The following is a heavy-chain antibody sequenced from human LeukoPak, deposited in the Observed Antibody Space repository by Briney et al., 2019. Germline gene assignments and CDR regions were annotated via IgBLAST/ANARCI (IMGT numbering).Heavy chain of an antibody. CDR3: ARGARKGDDYGGFFDY. CDR1: GFTFSSYG. J-gene: IGHJ4*02. D-gene: IGHD4-23*01. Sequence: GGSLRLSYAASGFTFSSYGMSWVRQAPGKGLEWVSAISGSGGSTYYADSVKGRFTISRDNSKNTLYLQMNSLRAEDTAVYYCARGARKGDDYGGFFDYWGQGTLVIVSS. V-gene: IGHV3-23*01. CDR2: ISGSGGST.